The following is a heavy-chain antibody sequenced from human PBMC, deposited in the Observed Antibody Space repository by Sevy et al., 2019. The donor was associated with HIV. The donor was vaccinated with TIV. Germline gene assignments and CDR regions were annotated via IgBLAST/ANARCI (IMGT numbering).Heavy chain of an antibody. D-gene: IGHD3-9*01. Sequence: GGSLRLSCAASGFTFSSYWMHWVRQAPGKGLVWVSRINSDGSSTNYADSVKGRFTISRDNAKNTLYLEMNSLRAEDTAVYYCARVGHYDILTGSLWGQGTLVTVSS. CDR2: INSDGSST. V-gene: IGHV3-74*01. CDR3: ARVGHYDILTGSL. J-gene: IGHJ4*02. CDR1: GFTFSSYW.